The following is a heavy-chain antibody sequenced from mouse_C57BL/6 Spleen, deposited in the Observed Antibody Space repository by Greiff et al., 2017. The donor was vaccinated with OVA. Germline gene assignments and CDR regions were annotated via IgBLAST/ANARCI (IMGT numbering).Heavy chain of an antibody. D-gene: IGHD2-3*01. V-gene: IGHV1-50*01. CDR2: IDPSDSYT. CDR3: ARGWLLRNFDY. CDR1: GYTFTSYW. J-gene: IGHJ2*01. Sequence: QVQLQQPGAELVKPGASVKLSCKASGYTFTSYWMQWVKQRPGQGLEWIGEIDPSDSYTNYNQKFKGKATLTVDTSSSTAYMQLSSLTSEDSAVYYCARGWLLRNFDYWGQGTTLTVSS.